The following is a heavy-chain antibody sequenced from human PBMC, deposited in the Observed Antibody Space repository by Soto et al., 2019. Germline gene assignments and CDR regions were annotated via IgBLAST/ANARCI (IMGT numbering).Heavy chain of an antibody. Sequence: EGSLRLSCAASGFTFTRYSMNWVRQAPGKGLEWVSSFSSTTNYIYYGDSMKGRFTISRDNAKNSLYLEMNSLRAEDTAVYYCARESEDLTSSFDYWGQGTLVTVSS. J-gene: IGHJ4*02. V-gene: IGHV3-21*06. CDR1: GFTFTRYS. CDR2: FSSTTNYI. CDR3: ARESEDLTSSFDY.